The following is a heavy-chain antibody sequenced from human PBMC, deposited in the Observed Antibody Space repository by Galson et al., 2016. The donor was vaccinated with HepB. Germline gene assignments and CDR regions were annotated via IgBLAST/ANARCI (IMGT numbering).Heavy chain of an antibody. CDR2: IYPGDSET. Sequence: QSGAEVTKPGESLKISCKGSGSSFTSYWIGWVRQMPGKGLEWMGTIYPGDSETRYSPSFQGQVTISADKSINTAYLQWSSLKASDTAMYYCARQAGYYSSGYFDYWGQGTLVTVSS. CDR1: GSSFTSYW. CDR3: ARQAGYYSSGYFDY. V-gene: IGHV5-51*01. J-gene: IGHJ4*02. D-gene: IGHD3-9*01.